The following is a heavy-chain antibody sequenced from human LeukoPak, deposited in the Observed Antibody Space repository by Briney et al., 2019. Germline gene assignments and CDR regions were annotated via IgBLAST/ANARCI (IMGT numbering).Heavy chain of an antibody. CDR3: ARDEIFLEWLF. V-gene: IGHV1-2*06. CDR2: INPNSGGT. D-gene: IGHD3-3*01. Sequence: ASXKVSCKASGYTFTGYYMHWVRQAPGQGLEWMGRINPNSGGTNYTQKFQGRVTMTRDTSISTAYMELSRLRSDDTAVYYCARDEIFLEWLFWGQGTLVTVSS. J-gene: IGHJ4*02. CDR1: GYTFTGYY.